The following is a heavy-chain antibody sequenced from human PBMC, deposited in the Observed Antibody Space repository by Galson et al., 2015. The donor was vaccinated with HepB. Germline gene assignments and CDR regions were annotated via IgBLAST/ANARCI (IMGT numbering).Heavy chain of an antibody. J-gene: IGHJ3*02. CDR2: IYPGDSDT. CDR1: GYSFTSYW. V-gene: IGHV5-51*01. Sequence: SGAEVKKPGESLKISCKGSGYSFTSYWIGWVRQMPGKGLEWMGIIYPGDSDTRYSPSFQGQVTISADKSISTAYLQWSSLKASDTAMYYCARLMVRGVNPTFDAFDIWGQGTMVTVSS. CDR3: ARLMVRGVNPTFDAFDI. D-gene: IGHD3-10*01.